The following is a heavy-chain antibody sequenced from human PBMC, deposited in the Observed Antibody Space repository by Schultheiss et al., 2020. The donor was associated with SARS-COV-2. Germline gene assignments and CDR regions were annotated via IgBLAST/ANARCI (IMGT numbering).Heavy chain of an antibody. D-gene: IGHD3-3*01. J-gene: IGHJ6*02. V-gene: IGHV3-21*01. CDR3: ARFRIFGVVKHYYYNGMDV. CDR2: ISTTTSYI. CDR1: GFTFSTYA. Sequence: GGSLRLSCAASGFTFSTYAMNWVRQAPGKGLEWVSSISTTTSYINYADSVKGRFTISRDNAKNSLFLQMNSLRVEDTAVYYCARFRIFGVVKHYYYNGMDVWGQGTTVTVSS.